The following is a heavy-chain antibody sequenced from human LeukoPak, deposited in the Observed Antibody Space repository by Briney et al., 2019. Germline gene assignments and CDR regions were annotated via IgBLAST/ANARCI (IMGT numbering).Heavy chain of an antibody. J-gene: IGHJ4*02. Sequence: GESLKISCKGSGYSFTSYWIGWVRQMPGKGLEWRGIIFPGDSDTRYSPSFQGQVTISADKSISTAYLQWSSLKASDTAMYYCARLGIAAAGATVFSYFDYWGQGTLVTVSS. CDR2: IFPGDSDT. V-gene: IGHV5-51*01. D-gene: IGHD6-13*01. CDR1: GYSFTSYW. CDR3: ARLGIAAAGATVFSYFDY.